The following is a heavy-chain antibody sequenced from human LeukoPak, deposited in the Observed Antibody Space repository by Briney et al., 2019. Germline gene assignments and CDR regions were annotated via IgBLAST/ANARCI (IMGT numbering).Heavy chain of an antibody. CDR2: ISTYNGNT. D-gene: IGHD5-18*01. V-gene: IGHV1-18*01. Sequence: ASVKVSCKASGYTFTSYGITWVRQAPGQGLEWMGWISTYNGNTNYAQKFQGRVTMTTDTSTTTAYMELRSLRSDDTAMYYCARDRMDTGTYFGYWGQGTLVTVSS. CDR3: ARDRMDTGTYFGY. CDR1: GYTFTSYG. J-gene: IGHJ4*02.